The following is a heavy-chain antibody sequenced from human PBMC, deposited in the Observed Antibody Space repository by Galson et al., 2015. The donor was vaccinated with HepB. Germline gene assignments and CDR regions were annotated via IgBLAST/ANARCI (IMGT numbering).Heavy chain of an antibody. V-gene: IGHV1-46*01. CDR3: ARDGEYYYDSSGYAPPSDAFDI. D-gene: IGHD3-22*01. CDR1: GYTFTSYY. Sequence: SVKVSCKASGYTFTSYYMHWVRQAPGQGLEWMGIINPSGGSTSYAQKFQGRVTMTRDTSTSTVYMELSSLRSEDTAVYYCARDGEYYYDSSGYAPPSDAFDIWGQGTMVTVSS. CDR2: INPSGGST. J-gene: IGHJ3*02.